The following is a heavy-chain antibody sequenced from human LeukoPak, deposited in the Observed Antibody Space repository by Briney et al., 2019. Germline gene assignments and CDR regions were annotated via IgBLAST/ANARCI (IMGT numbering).Heavy chain of an antibody. Sequence: GGSLRLSCAASGFTFSSYAMSWVRQAPGKGLEWVSAITDAVGSTHYADSVKGRFTISSDNSKNTVYLQMNSLRPEDMAVYYCAKEIFSGLLYIDYWGQGTLVTVSS. CDR3: AKEIFSGLLYIDY. CDR2: ITDAVGST. CDR1: GFTFSSYA. D-gene: IGHD5-12*01. J-gene: IGHJ4*02. V-gene: IGHV3-23*01.